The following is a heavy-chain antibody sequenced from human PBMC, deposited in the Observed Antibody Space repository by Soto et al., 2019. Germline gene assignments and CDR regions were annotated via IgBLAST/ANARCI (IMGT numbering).Heavy chain of an antibody. Sequence: LSLTCTVSGASVSSSNHYWSWVRQPPGKGLEWIGYVYYSGSTNSNPSLKSRVTLSLDTSRSQFSLKLNSVTAADTAVYYCVHLSGSLYHYYGLDVWGQGTTVTVSS. D-gene: IGHD1-26*01. J-gene: IGHJ6*02. CDR2: VYYSGST. CDR3: VHLSGSLYHYYGLDV. V-gene: IGHV4-61*01. CDR1: GASVSSSNHY.